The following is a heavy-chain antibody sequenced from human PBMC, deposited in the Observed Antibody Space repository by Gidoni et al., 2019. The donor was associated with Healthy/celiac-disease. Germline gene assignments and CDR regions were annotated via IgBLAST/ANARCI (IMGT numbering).Heavy chain of an antibody. CDR2: IISSGNTI. D-gene: IGHD3-10*01. CDR1: GFTFSDYY. CDR3: ARETKGSWFGENRGSFDY. Sequence: QVQLVESGGGLVKPGGSLRLSCAASGFTFSDYYLSWIRQAPGKGLEWVSYIISSGNTIYYADSVKGRFTISRDNAKNSLYLQMNSLGAEDTAVYYCARETKGSWFGENRGSFDYWGQGTLVTVSS. V-gene: IGHV3-11*01. J-gene: IGHJ4*02.